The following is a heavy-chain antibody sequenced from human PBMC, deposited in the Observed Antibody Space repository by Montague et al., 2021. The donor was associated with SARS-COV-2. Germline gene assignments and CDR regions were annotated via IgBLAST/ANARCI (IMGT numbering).Heavy chain of an antibody. V-gene: IGHV4-59*01. J-gene: IGHJ4*02. Sequence: SETLSLTCTVSGGSISSYYWNWIRQSPGKGLEWIGYINYSGSANYNPSLKSRVTISVDKSKNQFSLTLTSATAADTAMYYCARLAPERHCSVATCSPHWGQGILVTVSS. CDR1: GGSISSYY. D-gene: IGHD2-2*01. CDR2: INYSGSA. CDR3: ARLAPERHCSVATCSPH.